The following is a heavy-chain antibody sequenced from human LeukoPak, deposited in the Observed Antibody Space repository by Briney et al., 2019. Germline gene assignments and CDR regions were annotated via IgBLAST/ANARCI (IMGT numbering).Heavy chain of an antibody. Sequence: SETLSLTCAGYGGSFSGYYWGWIPQPPGKGPGGIGEINHSGSTNYNPSLKSRVSISVDTSKNQFSLKLSSVTAADTAVYYCARGVVAGTESRWFDPWGQGTLVTVSS. V-gene: IGHV4-34*01. CDR2: INHSGST. D-gene: IGHD6-19*01. CDR3: ARGVVAGTESRWFDP. J-gene: IGHJ5*02. CDR1: GGSFSGYY.